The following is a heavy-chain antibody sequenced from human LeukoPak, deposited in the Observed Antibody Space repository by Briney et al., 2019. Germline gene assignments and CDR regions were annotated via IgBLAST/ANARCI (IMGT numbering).Heavy chain of an antibody. Sequence: SETLSLTCAVYGGFFSGHHWSWIRQPPGKGLEWIGEINHSGSTNYNPSLKSRVTISVDTSKNQFSLKLSSVTAADTAVYYCARVPRGPFDYWGQGTLVTVSS. CDR2: INHSGST. V-gene: IGHV4-34*01. J-gene: IGHJ4*02. CDR3: ARVPRGPFDY. CDR1: GGFFSGHH. D-gene: IGHD3-10*01.